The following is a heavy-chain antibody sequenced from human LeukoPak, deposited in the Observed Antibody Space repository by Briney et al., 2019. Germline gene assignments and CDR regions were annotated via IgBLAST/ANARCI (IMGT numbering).Heavy chain of an antibody. D-gene: IGHD3-3*01. CDR3: ARDKTSFTIGHAFDP. CDR1: GFTFSSYN. Sequence: QSGGSLRLSCAASGFTFSSYNMNWVRQAPGKGLEWVSYISSSSRDIFYGDSVKGRFTISRDNAKNSLYLQMNSLRAEDTAVYYCARDKTSFTIGHAFDPWGQGTLVTVSS. CDR2: ISSSSRDI. V-gene: IGHV3-48*04. J-gene: IGHJ5*02.